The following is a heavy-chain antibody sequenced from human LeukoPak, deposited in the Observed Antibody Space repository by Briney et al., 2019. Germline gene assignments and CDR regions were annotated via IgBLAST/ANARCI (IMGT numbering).Heavy chain of an antibody. J-gene: IGHJ4*02. D-gene: IGHD4-17*01. Sequence: GGSLRLSCAASGLTFSSYWMSWVRQAPGKGLEWVANIKQDGSEKYYVDSVKGRFTISRDNAKNSLYLQMNSLRAEDTAVYYCARDDTVTTRVGFIDWGQGTLVTVSS. V-gene: IGHV3-7*01. CDR2: IKQDGSEK. CDR3: ARDDTVTTRVGFID. CDR1: GLTFSSYW.